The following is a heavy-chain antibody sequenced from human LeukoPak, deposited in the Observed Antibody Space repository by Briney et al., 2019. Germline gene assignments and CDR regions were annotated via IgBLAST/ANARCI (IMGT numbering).Heavy chain of an antibody. J-gene: IGHJ3*02. D-gene: IGHD2-15*01. CDR3: AKVGYCSGGSCYLSDAFDI. V-gene: IGHV3-23*01. CDR1: GFTFSSYA. Sequence: AGGSLRLSCAASGFTFSSYAMSWVRQAPGKGLEWVSAISGSGGSTYYADSVEGRFTISRDNSKNTLYLQMNSLRAEDTAVYYCAKVGYCSGGSCYLSDAFDIWGQGTMVTVSS. CDR2: ISGSGGST.